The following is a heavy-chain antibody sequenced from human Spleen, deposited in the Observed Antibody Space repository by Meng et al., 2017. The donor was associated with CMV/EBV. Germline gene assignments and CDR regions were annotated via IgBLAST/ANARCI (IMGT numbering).Heavy chain of an antibody. D-gene: IGHD3-10*01. CDR2: IYPGDSEV. CDR3: ARSSYGTGSSRDY. V-gene: IGHV5-51*01. CDR1: GYHFLTYW. Sequence: GESLKISCRTSGYHFLTYWIAWVRQMPGKGLEWMGVIYPGDSEVKYSPSFQGQVTFSADKSTNTAYLHWSRLKASDTATYYCARSSYGTGSSRDYWGQGTLVTVSS. J-gene: IGHJ4*02.